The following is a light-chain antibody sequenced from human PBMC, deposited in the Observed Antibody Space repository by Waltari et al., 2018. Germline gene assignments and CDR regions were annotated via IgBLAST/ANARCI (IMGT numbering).Light chain of an antibody. CDR3: LQYDSFWT. J-gene: IGKJ1*01. Sequence: DIHMTQSPYTLSASVGDRVTITCRASQSVGSWLAWYKQKTGKAPDLLIYDASSLETGVPSRFSGSGSETEVTLTISSLQPDDAATYYCLQYDSFWTFGQGTEVQVK. CDR1: QSVGSW. V-gene: IGKV1-5*01. CDR2: DAS.